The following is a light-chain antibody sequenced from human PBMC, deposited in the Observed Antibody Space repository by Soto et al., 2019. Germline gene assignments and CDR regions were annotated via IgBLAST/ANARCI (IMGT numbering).Light chain of an antibody. V-gene: IGKV1-5*03. CDR1: QSVDSW. J-gene: IGKJ1*01. CDR2: HSS. Sequence: DIQMTQSPSTLSVSVGDRVILTCRASQSVDSWLAWYQQKPGKAPKLLIYHSSTLESGVPSRFSGSGFRTEFILTISGLQPDDFATYYCQQYNDYPWTCGQGTKVDIK. CDR3: QQYNDYPWT.